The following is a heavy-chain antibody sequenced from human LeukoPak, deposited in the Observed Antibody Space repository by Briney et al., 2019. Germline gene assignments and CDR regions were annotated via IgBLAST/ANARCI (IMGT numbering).Heavy chain of an antibody. CDR3: ARAGSITGSTNYYYGMDV. CDR2: IYYSGST. V-gene: IGHV4-31*03. CDR1: GGSISSGAYY. D-gene: IGHD1-7*01. J-gene: IGHJ6*02. Sequence: SETLSLTCTVSGGSISSGAYYWTWIRQHPGKGLEWIGYIYYSGSTYYNPSLKSRVTISVDTSKNQFSLKLRSVTAADTAVYYCARAGSITGSTNYYYGMDVWGQGTTLTVSS.